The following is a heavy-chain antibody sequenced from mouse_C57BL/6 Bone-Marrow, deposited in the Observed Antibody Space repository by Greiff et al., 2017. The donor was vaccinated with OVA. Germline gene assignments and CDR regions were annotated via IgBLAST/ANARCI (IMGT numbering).Heavy chain of an antibody. V-gene: IGHV1S135*01. CDR2: IDPYSGGT. CDR1: GYSFTDYH. CDR3: ARDDDYDWFAY. D-gene: IGHD2-4*01. Sequence: VQLQQSGPELVKPGASVKVSCKASGYSFTDYHMYWVKQSHGKSLEWIGYIDPYSGGTSYNKKFRGKTTLTVDKSSSTAFMHLTSLTSEDSAVYYCARDDDYDWFAYWGRGTLVTVSA. J-gene: IGHJ3*01.